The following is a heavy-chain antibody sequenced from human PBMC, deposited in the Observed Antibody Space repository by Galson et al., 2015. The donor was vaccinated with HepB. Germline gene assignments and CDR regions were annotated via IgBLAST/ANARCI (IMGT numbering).Heavy chain of an antibody. D-gene: IGHD4-11*01. V-gene: IGHV3-33*01. J-gene: IGHJ6*02. Sequence: SLRLSCAASGFTFSSYGMHWVRQAPGKGLEWVAVIWYDGSNKYYADSVKGRFTISRDNSKNTLYLQMNSLRAEDTAVYYCARYDYSNLYYYYYGMDVWGQGTTVTVSS. CDR2: IWYDGSNK. CDR1: GFTFSSYG. CDR3: ARYDYSNLYYYYYGMDV.